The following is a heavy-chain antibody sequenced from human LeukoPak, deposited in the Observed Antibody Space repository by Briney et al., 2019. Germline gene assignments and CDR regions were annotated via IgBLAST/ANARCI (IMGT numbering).Heavy chain of an antibody. Sequence: PGGSLRLSCAASGFTFSNYWMTWVRHTPGKGLEWVANIKPDGSEKYYVDSVKGRFTISRDNAKNSLYLQMDSLGVEDTAVYYCARWVSGWGYWGQGTLVTVSS. CDR1: GFTFSNYW. CDR2: IKPDGSEK. V-gene: IGHV3-7*05. J-gene: IGHJ4*01. D-gene: IGHD6-19*01. CDR3: ARWVSGWGY.